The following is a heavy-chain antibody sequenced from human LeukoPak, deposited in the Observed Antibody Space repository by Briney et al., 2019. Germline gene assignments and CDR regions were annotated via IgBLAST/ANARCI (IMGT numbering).Heavy chain of an antibody. CDR2: ISGSDNNT. CDR3: ATFLSAYDSSAYYPRDAFDI. J-gene: IGHJ3*02. Sequence: PSETLSLTCTVAGGSISSSSYYWGWICQPPGKGLEWVSAISGSDNNTYYADSVKGLFTISRDNSKNTLYLQMNSLRAEDTAVYYCATFLSAYDSSAYYPRDAFDIWGQGTVVTVSS. CDR1: GGSISSSSYY. V-gene: IGHV3-23*01. D-gene: IGHD3-22*01.